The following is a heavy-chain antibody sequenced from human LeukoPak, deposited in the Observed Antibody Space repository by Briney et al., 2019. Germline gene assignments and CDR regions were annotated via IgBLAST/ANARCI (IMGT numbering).Heavy chain of an antibody. CDR3: ARGLRYYDKYYFDY. Sequence: SETLSLTCTVSGGSISSGDYYWSWIRQPPGKGLEWIGYIYYSGSTYYNPSLKSRVTISVDTSKNQFSLKLSSVTAADTAVYYCARGLRYYDKYYFDYWGQGTLVTVSS. J-gene: IGHJ4*02. CDR2: IYYSGST. D-gene: IGHD3-22*01. CDR1: GGSISSGDYY. V-gene: IGHV4-30-4*01.